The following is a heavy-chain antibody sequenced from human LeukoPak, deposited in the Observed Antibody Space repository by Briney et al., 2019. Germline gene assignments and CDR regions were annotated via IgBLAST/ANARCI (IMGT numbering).Heavy chain of an antibody. Sequence: SETLSLTCTVSGGSISSYYWSWIRQPPGKGLEWIGYIYYSGSTNYNPSLKSGVTISVDTSKNQFSLKLSSVTAADTAVYYCARDHDYGDYVRAFDIWGQGTMVTVSS. CDR2: IYYSGST. J-gene: IGHJ3*02. D-gene: IGHD4-17*01. V-gene: IGHV4-59*01. CDR3: ARDHDYGDYVRAFDI. CDR1: GGSISSYY.